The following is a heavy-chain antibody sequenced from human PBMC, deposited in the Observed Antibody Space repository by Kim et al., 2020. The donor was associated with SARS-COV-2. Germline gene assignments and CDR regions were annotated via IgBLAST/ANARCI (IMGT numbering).Heavy chain of an antibody. CDR3: ASAYSSSWYGYYYYGMDV. Sequence: SETLSLTCAVYGGSFSGYYWSWIRQPPGKGLEWIGEINHSGSTNYNPSLKSRVTISVDTSKNQFSLKLSSVTAADTAVYYCASAYSSSWYGYYYYGMDVWGQGTTVTVSS. J-gene: IGHJ6*02. CDR2: INHSGST. D-gene: IGHD6-13*01. V-gene: IGHV4-34*01. CDR1: GGSFSGYY.